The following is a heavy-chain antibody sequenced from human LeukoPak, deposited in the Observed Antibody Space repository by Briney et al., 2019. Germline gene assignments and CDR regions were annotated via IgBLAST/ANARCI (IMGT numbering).Heavy chain of an antibody. J-gene: IGHJ3*02. CDR2: IKSKANGDTR. Sequence: GGSLRLSCAGSGFIFSNAWMSWVRQAPGKGLEWLGRIKSKANGDTRDYAAPVKGRFIVSRDDSKNTVYLQMNSLKPEDTAVYYCATGDALDIWGQGTLVIVSS. V-gene: IGHV3-15*01. CDR3: ATGDALDI. CDR1: GFIFSNAW.